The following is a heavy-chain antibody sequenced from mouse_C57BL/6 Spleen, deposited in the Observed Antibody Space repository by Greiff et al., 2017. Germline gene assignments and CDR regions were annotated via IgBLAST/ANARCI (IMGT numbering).Heavy chain of an antibody. Sequence: QVQLQQSGAELVRPGASVTLSCKASGYTFTDYEMHWVKQTPVHGLEWIGAIDPETGGTAYNQKFKGKAILTADKSSSTAYMELRSLTSEDSAVYYCTIYYDSFDYWGQGTTLTVSS. CDR3: TIYYDSFDY. V-gene: IGHV1-15*01. J-gene: IGHJ2*01. CDR2: IDPETGGT. D-gene: IGHD2-4*01. CDR1: GYTFTDYE.